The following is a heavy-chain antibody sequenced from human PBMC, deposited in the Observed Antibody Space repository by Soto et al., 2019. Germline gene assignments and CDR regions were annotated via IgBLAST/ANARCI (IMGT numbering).Heavy chain of an antibody. CDR1: GFTFSSYD. J-gene: IGHJ5*02. Sequence: PGGSLRLSCAASGFTFSSYDMHWVRQATGKGLEWVSAIGTAGDTYYPGSVKGRFTISRENSKNTLYLQMSSLRAEDTAVYYCARYIAAADTSQWLVTCSCGQRALVPVSS. CDR3: ARYIAAADTSQWLVTCS. V-gene: IGHV3-13*01. D-gene: IGHD6-19*01. CDR2: IGTAGDT.